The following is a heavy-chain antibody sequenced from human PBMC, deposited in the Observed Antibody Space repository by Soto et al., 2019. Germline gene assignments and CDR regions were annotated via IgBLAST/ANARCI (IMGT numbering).Heavy chain of an antibody. CDR1: GFSFNNYW. Sequence: PGGSLRLSCAASGFSFNNYWMHWVRQAPGKGLVWVSRINSDGTLTNYADSVKGRFTISRDNAKNTLRLQMSSLRAEDTAVYYCARGISGAYDSTYDWWGQGTMVTVSS. D-gene: IGHD5-12*01. CDR2: INSDGTLT. J-gene: IGHJ4*02. V-gene: IGHV3-74*01. CDR3: ARGISGAYDSTYDW.